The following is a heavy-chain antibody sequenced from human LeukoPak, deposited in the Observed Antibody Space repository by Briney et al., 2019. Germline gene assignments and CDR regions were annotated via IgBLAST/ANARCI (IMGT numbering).Heavy chain of an antibody. V-gene: IGHV2-70*11. J-gene: IGHJ4*02. D-gene: IGHD3-10*01. CDR1: GFSLSTSGMC. CDR3: AREHMVRGLIYIDF. Sequence: SGPALVKPTQTLTLTCTFSGFSLSTSGMCVSWIRQPPGKALEWLARIDWDDAKYYNTSLKTRLTISKETSKNQVVLTMTNMDPVDTATYFCAREHMVRGLIYIDFWGQGTLVTVSS. CDR2: IDWDDAK.